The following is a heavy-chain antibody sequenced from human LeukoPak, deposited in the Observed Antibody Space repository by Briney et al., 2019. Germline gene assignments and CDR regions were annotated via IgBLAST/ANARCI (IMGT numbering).Heavy chain of an antibody. V-gene: IGHV3-7*01. CDR2: IKKDGSEK. CDR3: ATEGEAGYAYLW. J-gene: IGHJ4*02. D-gene: IGHD3-16*01. Sequence: PGGSLRLSCGASGLIFKNNWMSWVRQAPGKGLEWVANIKKDGSEKNYVDSVKGRFTISRDNAKNSLYLQMNSLRAEDTAVYYCATEGEAGYAYLWWGQGSLVTVSS. CDR1: GLIFKNNW.